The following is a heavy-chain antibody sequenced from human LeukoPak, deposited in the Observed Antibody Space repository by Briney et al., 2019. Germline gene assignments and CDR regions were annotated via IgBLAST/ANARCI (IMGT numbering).Heavy chain of an antibody. J-gene: IGHJ4*02. D-gene: IGHD3-3*01. Sequence: GASVKVSCKASGYTFTGYYMHWVRQAPGQGLEWMGWINPNSGGTNYAQKFQGRVTMTRDTSISTAYMELSRLRSDDTAVYYCARCPLRYDFWRGRPIRHFDYWGQGTLVTVSS. CDR3: ARCPLRYDFWRGRPIRHFDY. CDR1: GYTFTGYY. V-gene: IGHV1-2*02. CDR2: INPNSGGT.